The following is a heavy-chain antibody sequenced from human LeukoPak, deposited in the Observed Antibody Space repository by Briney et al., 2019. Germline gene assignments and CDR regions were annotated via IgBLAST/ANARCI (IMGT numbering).Heavy chain of an antibody. CDR2: ISSSSSYI. J-gene: IGHJ3*02. CDR1: GFTFSSYS. V-gene: IGHV3-21*01. D-gene: IGHD2-2*01. CDR3: AKTLPAGDAFEI. Sequence: GGSLRLSCAASGFTFSSYSMNWVRQAPGKGLEWVSSISSSSSYIYYADSVKGRFTISRDNAKNSLYLQMNSLRAEDTAVYYCAKTLPAGDAFEIWGQGTMVTVSS.